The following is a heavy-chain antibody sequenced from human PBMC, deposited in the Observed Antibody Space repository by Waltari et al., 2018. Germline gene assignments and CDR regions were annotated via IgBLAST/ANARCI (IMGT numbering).Heavy chain of an antibody. Sequence: EVQLVESGGGLVQPGGSLRLSCAASGFTFSSYSMNWFRQAPGKGLEWVSYISSSSSTIYYADSVKGRFTISRDNAKNSLYLQMNSLRAEDTAVYYCAGNIVVVAAADGAAFDIWGQGTMVTVSS. V-gene: IGHV3-48*04. CDR3: AGNIVVVAAADGAAFDI. CDR2: ISSSSSTI. D-gene: IGHD2-15*01. CDR1: GFTFSSYS. J-gene: IGHJ3*02.